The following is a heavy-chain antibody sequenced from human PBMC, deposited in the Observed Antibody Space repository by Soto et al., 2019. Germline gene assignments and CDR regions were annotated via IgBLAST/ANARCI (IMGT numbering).Heavy chain of an antibody. J-gene: IGHJ6*03. CDR2: INSDGSVS. CDR1: GFTFSNYW. V-gene: IGHV3-74*01. D-gene: IGHD2-15*01. Sequence: EVQLVESGGGLVQPGGSLRLSCAASGFTFSNYWMYWVRQAPGKGLVWVSRINSDGSVSSYADSVKGRLTISRDNVKNTLYLQMDSLRAEDTAVHYCARGDCVGGTCYSLAGSFYYYMDVWGKGTTVTVFS. CDR3: ARGDCVGGTCYSLAGSFYYYMDV.